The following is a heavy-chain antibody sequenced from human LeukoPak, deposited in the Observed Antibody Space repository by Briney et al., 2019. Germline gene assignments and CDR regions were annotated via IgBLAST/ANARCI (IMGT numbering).Heavy chain of an antibody. Sequence: GGSLRLSCAASGYTFSRNSMNWVRQAPGKGLEWISYISSDSGTIYYAGSVKGRFTISRDNAKNSLYLQMNSLRAEDTAVYYCARWSYDGSLFDYWGQGPWSPSPQ. V-gene: IGHV3-48*04. D-gene: IGHD3-22*01. CDR3: ARWSYDGSLFDY. CDR2: ISSDSGTI. CDR1: GYTFSRNS. J-gene: IGHJ4*02.